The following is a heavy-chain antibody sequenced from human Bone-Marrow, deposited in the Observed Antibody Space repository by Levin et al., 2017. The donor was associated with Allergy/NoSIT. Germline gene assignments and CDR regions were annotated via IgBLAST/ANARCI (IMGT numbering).Heavy chain of an antibody. D-gene: IGHD3-3*02. J-gene: IGHJ6*02. Sequence: GGSLRLSCAASGFTFSSYSMNWVRQAPGKGLEWVSSISSSSSYIYYADSVKGRFTISRDNAKNSLYLQMNSLRAEDTAVYYCARELSGAFYYYYGMDVWGQGTTVTVSS. CDR3: ARELSGAFYYYYGMDV. CDR2: ISSSSSYI. CDR1: GFTFSSYS. V-gene: IGHV3-21*01.